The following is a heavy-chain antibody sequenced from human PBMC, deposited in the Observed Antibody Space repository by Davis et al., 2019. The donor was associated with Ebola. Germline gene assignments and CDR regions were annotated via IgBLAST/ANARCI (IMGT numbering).Heavy chain of an antibody. Sequence: GESLKISCKGSGYSFTSYWIGWVRQMPGKGLECMGIVYPPDSDTRYSPSFQGHVTISVDTSINTAVLQWRSLKASDTAMYYCARLIIQTFGSFDIWGQGTMVTVSS. CDR1: GYSFTSYW. J-gene: IGHJ3*02. D-gene: IGHD1-1*01. CDR2: VYPPDSDT. CDR3: ARLIIQTFGSFDI. V-gene: IGHV5-51*01.